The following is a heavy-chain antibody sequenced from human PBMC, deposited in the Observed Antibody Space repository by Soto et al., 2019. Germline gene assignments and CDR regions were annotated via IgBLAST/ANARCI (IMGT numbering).Heavy chain of an antibody. J-gene: IGHJ6*02. CDR3: AKDGGGYNYGYVMLDKYYYGMDV. CDR1: GFTFSTYA. CDR2: ISYDGTNK. V-gene: IGHV3-30*04. Sequence: QVHLVESGGGVVQPGRSLRLSCAASGFTFSTYAMHWVRQAPGKGLEWVAVISYDGTNKYYADSVRGRFPISRDNSKNTLFLQMTSLRAEDTAVYYCAKDGGGYNYGYVMLDKYYYGMDVWGQGTTVTVSS. D-gene: IGHD5-18*01.